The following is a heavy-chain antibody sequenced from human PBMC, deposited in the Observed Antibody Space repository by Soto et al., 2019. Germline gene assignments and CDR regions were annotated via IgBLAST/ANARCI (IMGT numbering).Heavy chain of an antibody. D-gene: IGHD3-3*01. V-gene: IGHV3-30*04. J-gene: IGHJ6*04. Sequence: QVQLVESGGGVVQPGRSLRVSCAASGFIINNYAMHWVRQTPGKGLEWMAVISYDGSNKHYADSVKGRFTISRDNSKNTLYLQMNNLRPDDSAVYYFARRQDFGGPLYCFGMDVWGKGTTVTVSS. CDR2: ISYDGSNK. CDR3: ARRQDFGGPLYCFGMDV. CDR1: GFIINNYA.